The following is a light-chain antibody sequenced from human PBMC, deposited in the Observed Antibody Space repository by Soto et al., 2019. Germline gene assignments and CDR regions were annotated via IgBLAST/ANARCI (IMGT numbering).Light chain of an antibody. J-gene: IGKJ3*01. V-gene: IGKV3-11*01. CDR1: QSVSNF. Sequence: EIVLTQSPVTLSLSPGERATLSCRASQSVSNFLGWYQQKPGQAPRLLIYDASNRATGIPARFSGSGSGTDFTLTINSLEPEDFAVYYCQQRSNWPRTFGPENIVDVK. CDR3: QQRSNWPRT. CDR2: DAS.